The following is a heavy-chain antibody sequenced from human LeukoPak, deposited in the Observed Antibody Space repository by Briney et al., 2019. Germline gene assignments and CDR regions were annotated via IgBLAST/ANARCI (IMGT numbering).Heavy chain of an antibody. Sequence: PGESPKISCKGSGYSFTRYWIGWVRQMPGKSLECIGIIYPGDSDTRYSPSFQGQVTISSDKSISTAYLQWSSPKASDTAMYYCARALGGFYYYGMDVWGQGTTVTVSS. V-gene: IGHV5-51*01. CDR1: GYSFTRYW. D-gene: IGHD3-16*01. CDR2: IYPGDSDT. CDR3: ARALGGFYYYGMDV. J-gene: IGHJ6*02.